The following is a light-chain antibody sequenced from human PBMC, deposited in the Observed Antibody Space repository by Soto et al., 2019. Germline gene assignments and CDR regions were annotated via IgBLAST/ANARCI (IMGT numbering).Light chain of an antibody. CDR1: QSVSSN. J-gene: IGKJ1*01. V-gene: IGKV3-15*01. CDR2: GAS. Sequence: EIVMTQSPATLSVSPGERATLSCRASQSVSSNLAWYQQKPGQAPRLLIYGASTRANGIPARFSGSGSGREFPLHLSSLQSEDFTVYYCQQYNNWSPWTFGQGTKVEIK. CDR3: QQYNNWSPWT.